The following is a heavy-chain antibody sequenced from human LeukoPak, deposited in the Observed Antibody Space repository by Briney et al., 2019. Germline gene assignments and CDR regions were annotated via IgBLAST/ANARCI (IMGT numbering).Heavy chain of an antibody. Sequence: GGSLRLSCAASGFTFSIYAISWVRQAPGKGLEWVSPISGSGGSRNYADSVKGRFTISRDNSKNTLYLQMNSLRDEDTAVYYCAKHYGDYLRSAWFDPWGQGSLVTVSS. V-gene: IGHV3-23*01. CDR1: GFTFSIYA. J-gene: IGHJ5*02. CDR3: AKHYGDYLRSAWFDP. CDR2: ISGSGGSR. D-gene: IGHD4-17*01.